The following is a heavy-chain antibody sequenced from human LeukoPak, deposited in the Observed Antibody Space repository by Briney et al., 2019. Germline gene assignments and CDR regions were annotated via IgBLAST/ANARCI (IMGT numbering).Heavy chain of an antibody. J-gene: IGHJ6*02. CDR3: ARGGYCSGGSCYSYYYYYGMDV. Sequence: ASVKASCKASGYTFTSYDINWVRQATGQGLEWMGWMNPNSGNTGYAQKFQGRVTMTRNTSISTAYMELSSLRSEDTAVYYCARGGYCSGGSCYSYYYYYGMDVWGQGTTVTVSS. CDR2: MNPNSGNT. D-gene: IGHD2-15*01. V-gene: IGHV1-8*01. CDR1: GYTFTSYD.